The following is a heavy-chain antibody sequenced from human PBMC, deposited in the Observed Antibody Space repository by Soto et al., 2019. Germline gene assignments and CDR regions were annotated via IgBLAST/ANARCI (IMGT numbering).Heavy chain of an antibody. J-gene: IGHJ5*02. D-gene: IGHD3-10*01. CDR1: GYTFTGYY. CDR3: ARVRITMVRGVFNWFDP. CDR2: INPNSGGT. Sequence: ASVKVSCKASGYTFTGYYMHWVRQAPGQGLEWMGWINPNSGGTNYAQKFQGRVTMTRDTSISTAYMELSRLRSDDTAVYYCARVRITMVRGVFNWFDPWGQGTLVTVSS. V-gene: IGHV1-2*02.